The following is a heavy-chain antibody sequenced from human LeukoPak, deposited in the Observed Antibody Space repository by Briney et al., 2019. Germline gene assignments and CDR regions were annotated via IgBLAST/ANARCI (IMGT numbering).Heavy chain of an antibody. Sequence: SETLSLTCTVSGGSISSSSYYWGWIRQPPGKGLEWIGSIYYSGSTYYNPSLKSRVTISVDTSKNQFSLKLSSVTAADTAVYYCARGPSTVVTPEHWFDPWGQGTLVTVSS. V-gene: IGHV4-39*07. J-gene: IGHJ5*02. D-gene: IGHD4-23*01. CDR3: ARGPSTVVTPEHWFDP. CDR2: IYYSGST. CDR1: GGSISSSSYY.